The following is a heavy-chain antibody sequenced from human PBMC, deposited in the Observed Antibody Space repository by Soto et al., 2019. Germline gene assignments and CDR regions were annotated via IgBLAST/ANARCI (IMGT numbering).Heavy chain of an antibody. Sequence: RGESLKIPCKGSGYNFAGFWIARVRQMPGKGLELMGIIYPSDSDTRYRPSFQGQVTISADKSISSAYLQGSSLRASDTAMYYCARGGVSTRTFDYWGQGTPVTVSS. J-gene: IGHJ4*02. V-gene: IGHV5-51*01. CDR1: GYNFAGFW. CDR2: IYPSDSDT. CDR3: ARGGVSTRTFDY. D-gene: IGHD3-3*01.